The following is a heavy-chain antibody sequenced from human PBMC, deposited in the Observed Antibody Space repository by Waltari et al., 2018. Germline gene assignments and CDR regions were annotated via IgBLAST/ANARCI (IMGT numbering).Heavy chain of an antibody. Sequence: EVQLVESGGGLVQPGGSLRLSCAASGFTFSSYWMSWVRQAPGKGLGWVANIKQDGSNKYYADSVKGRFTISRDNSKNTLYLQMNSLRAEDTAVYYCASEYSSSGYWGQGTLVTVSS. CDR1: GFTFSSYW. V-gene: IGHV3-7*01. CDR2: IKQDGSNK. CDR3: ASEYSSSGY. J-gene: IGHJ4*02. D-gene: IGHD6-6*01.